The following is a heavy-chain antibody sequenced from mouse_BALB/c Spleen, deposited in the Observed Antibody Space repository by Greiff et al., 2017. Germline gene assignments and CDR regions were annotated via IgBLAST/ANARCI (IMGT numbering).Heavy chain of an antibody. CDR3: AREGLRVGYAMDY. V-gene: IGHV1-54*01. CDR2: INPGSGGT. Sequence: VMLVESGAELVRPGTSVKVSCKASGYAFTNYLIEWVRQRPGQGLEWIGVINPGSGGTNYNEKFKGKATLTADKTSSTAYMQLSSLTSDDTAVYFGAREGLRVGYAMDYWGQGTSVTVSA. CDR1: GYAFTNYL. D-gene: IGHD1-1*02. J-gene: IGHJ4*01.